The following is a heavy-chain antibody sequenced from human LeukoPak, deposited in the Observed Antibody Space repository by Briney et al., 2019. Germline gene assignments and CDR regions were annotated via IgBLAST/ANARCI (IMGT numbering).Heavy chain of an antibody. CDR2: IYYGGST. CDR1: GGSISSYY. D-gene: IGHD3-10*01. CDR3: ARWVPGGNNWFDP. J-gene: IGHJ5*02. Sequence: PSETLSLTCTVSGGSISSYYWSWVRQPPGKGLEWIGYIYYGGSTKYNPSLKSRVTISVNTSKNQFSLKLSSVTAADTAVYYCARWVPGGNNWFDPWGQGTLVTVSS. V-gene: IGHV4-59*08.